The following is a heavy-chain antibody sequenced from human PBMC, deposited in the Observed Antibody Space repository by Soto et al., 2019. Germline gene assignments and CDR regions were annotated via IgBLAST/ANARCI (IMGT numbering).Heavy chain of an antibody. J-gene: IGHJ3*01. CDR3: ARDRRGLWFGDSSKTRDG. Sequence: SVKVSCKASGYTFTGYYMHWVRQAPGQGLEWMGWINPNSGGTNYAQKFQGWVTMTRDTSISTAYMELSRLRSDDTAVYYCARDRRGLWFGDSSKTRDGRGHG. V-gene: IGHV1-2*04. CDR1: GYTFTGYY. CDR2: INPNSGGT. D-gene: IGHD3-10*01.